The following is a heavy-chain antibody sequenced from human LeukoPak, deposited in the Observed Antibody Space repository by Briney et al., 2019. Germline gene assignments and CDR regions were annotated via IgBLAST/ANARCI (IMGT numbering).Heavy chain of an antibody. Sequence: PSETLSLTCTVSDGSVSSDYWSWIRQPPGKGLEWIGYIYYTGSISYNPSLKTRVTISVDTSKNQFSLRLTSVTAEDTAVYYCAKMVTNAFDIWGQGTLVTVSS. V-gene: IGHV4-59*08. CDR3: AKMVTNAFDI. CDR2: IYYTGSI. D-gene: IGHD5-18*01. CDR1: DGSVSSDY. J-gene: IGHJ3*02.